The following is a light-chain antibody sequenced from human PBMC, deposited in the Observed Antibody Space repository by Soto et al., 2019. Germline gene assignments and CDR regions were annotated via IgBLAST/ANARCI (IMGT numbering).Light chain of an antibody. J-gene: IGKJ5*01. CDR1: QSVSSY. CDR2: DAS. V-gene: IGKV3-11*01. Sequence: EIVLTQSPATLSLSPGERATLSCRASQSVSSYLAWYQQKPGQAPRLLIYDASNRATGIPARFSGSGSGTDFTLTISSLQSEDFAVYYCQQSYSTPLFGQGTRLEIK. CDR3: QQSYSTPL.